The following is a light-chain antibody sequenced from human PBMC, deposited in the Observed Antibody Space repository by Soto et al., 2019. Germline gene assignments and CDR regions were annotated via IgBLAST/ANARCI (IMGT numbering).Light chain of an antibody. V-gene: IGKV3-11*01. CDR2: DAS. J-gene: IGKJ2*01. Sequence: EIVLTQSPVTLSLSPGERATLSCTASQSVSGFLAWYQQKPGQAPRLLIYDASSRATGIPARFSGSGSGTDFTLTISSLESEDSAVYYCQQRSDWPPGYTFGPGTKVEIK. CDR1: QSVSGF. CDR3: QQRSDWPPGYT.